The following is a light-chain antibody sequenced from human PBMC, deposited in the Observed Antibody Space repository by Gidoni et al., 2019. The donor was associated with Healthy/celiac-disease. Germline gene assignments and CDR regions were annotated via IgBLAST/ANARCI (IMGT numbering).Light chain of an antibody. V-gene: IGKV1-39*01. CDR1: QSISSY. CDR3: QQSYSTPLT. Sequence: DIQMTQSPSSLSASVGARVTITCRASQSISSYLNWYLQKPGKAPKLLIYAASSLQSGVPSRFSGSGAGTDVTLTISSLQPEDFATYYCQQSYSTPLTFGGGTRVEIK. J-gene: IGKJ4*01. CDR2: AAS.